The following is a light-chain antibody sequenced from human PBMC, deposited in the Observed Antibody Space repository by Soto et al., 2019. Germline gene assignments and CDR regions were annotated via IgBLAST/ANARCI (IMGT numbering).Light chain of an antibody. CDR2: DVS. J-gene: IGLJ1*01. V-gene: IGLV2-14*01. CDR1: SSDVGAYNS. Sequence: QSALTQPASVSGSPGQSITISCTGTSSDVGAYNSVAWYQHNPGRAPKLLIQDVSNRPSGASYRFSGSKSGNTASLTISGLRAEDETDYYCSSYTTSKTLVFGTGTKLTVL. CDR3: SSYTTSKTLV.